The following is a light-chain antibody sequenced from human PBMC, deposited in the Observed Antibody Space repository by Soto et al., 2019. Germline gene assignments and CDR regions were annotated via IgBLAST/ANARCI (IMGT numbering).Light chain of an antibody. J-gene: IGLJ1*01. CDR1: TSDVGRYNY. V-gene: IGLV2-14*01. CDR2: DVS. CDR3: NSYTSSSTYV. Sequence: QSAPTEPGSVTESPGQSFTISCTGTTSDVGRYNYVSWYKQHPGKAPKLIIYDVSNRPSGVSNRFSGSKSGNTASLTISGLQAEDEADYYFNSYTSSSTYVFVTGSRSPS.